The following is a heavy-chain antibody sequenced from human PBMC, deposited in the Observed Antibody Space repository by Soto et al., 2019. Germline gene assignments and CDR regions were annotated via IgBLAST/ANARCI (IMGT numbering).Heavy chain of an antibody. CDR3: TKARSSLQWPPFDP. D-gene: IGHD6-19*01. CDR2: ISNNGSKT. V-gene: IGHV3-30*18. Sequence: QVKLVDSGGGVVQPGRSLRLSCRTSGFTFSSYGMHWVRQAPGKGPEWVAFISNNGSKTDYADSVKGRFTVSRDNPKNTLFLQKNSLRGEDTAVYYCTKARSSLQWPPFDPWGHGTLVAVSS. J-gene: IGHJ5*02. CDR1: GFTFSSYG.